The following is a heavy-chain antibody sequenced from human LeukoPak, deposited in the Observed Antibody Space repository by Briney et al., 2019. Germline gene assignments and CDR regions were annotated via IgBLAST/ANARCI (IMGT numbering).Heavy chain of an antibody. CDR2: ISAYNGNT. V-gene: IGHV1-18*01. Sequence: ASVKVSCKASGYTFTSYGISWVRQAPGQGLEWMGWISAYNGNTNYAQKFQGRVTITRDTSINTVYMELSSLRSDDTAVYYCARGFVDYWSGYYRRDWFDPWGQGTLVTVSS. CDR3: ARGFVDYWSGYYRRDWFDP. CDR1: GYTFTSYG. D-gene: IGHD3-3*01. J-gene: IGHJ5*02.